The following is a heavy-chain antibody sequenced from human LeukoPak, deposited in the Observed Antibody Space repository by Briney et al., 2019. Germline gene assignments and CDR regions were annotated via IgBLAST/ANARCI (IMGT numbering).Heavy chain of an antibody. CDR1: GGSISSYY. CDR3: ARGGETWLVPAANFHFDY. J-gene: IGHJ4*02. D-gene: IGHD2-2*01. CDR2: IYYSGST. V-gene: IGHV4-59*01. Sequence: PSQTLSLTCTVSGGSISSYYWGWIPQPPGKGLEWIGYIYYSGSTNYNPSLKSRVTISVDTSKNQFSLKLSSVTAADTAVYYCARGGETWLVPAANFHFDYWGQGTLVTVSS.